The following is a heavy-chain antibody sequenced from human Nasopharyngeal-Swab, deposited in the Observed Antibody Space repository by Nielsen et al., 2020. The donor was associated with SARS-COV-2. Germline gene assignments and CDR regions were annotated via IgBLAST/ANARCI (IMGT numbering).Heavy chain of an antibody. CDR1: GFTFSSYS. J-gene: IGHJ3*02. V-gene: IGHV3-21*01. CDR3: ARDVLGEDYYDRSGYMNAFDI. D-gene: IGHD3-22*01. Sequence: GESLKISCAASGFTFSSYSMNWVRQAPGKGLEWVSSISSSSSYIYYADSVKGRFTISRDNAKNSLYLQMNSLRAEDTAVYYCARDVLGEDYYDRSGYMNAFDIWGQGTMVTVSS. CDR2: ISSSSSYI.